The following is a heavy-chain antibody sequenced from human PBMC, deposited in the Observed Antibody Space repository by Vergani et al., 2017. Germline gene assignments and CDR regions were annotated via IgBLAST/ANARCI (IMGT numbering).Heavy chain of an antibody. V-gene: IGHV4-39*01. CDR3: ARCFRDEGMIYGGTVENWFDP. CDR1: GGSITYGAFY. CDR2: IYYSANK. Sequence: QLQLQESGPGLVKPSETLSLTCTVSGGSITYGAFYWGWIRQSPGKGLEWIGSIYYSANKFYNPSLESRVTLSIDTTKNQFSLKLKSVTAADTAVYYCARCFRDEGMIYGGTVENWFDPWGQGTLVTVSS. J-gene: IGHJ5*02. D-gene: IGHD3-22*01.